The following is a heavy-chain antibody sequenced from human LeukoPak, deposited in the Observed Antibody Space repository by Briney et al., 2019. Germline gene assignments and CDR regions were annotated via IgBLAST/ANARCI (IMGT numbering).Heavy chain of an antibody. CDR3: AKDPNGDYVGAFDF. J-gene: IGHJ3*01. V-gene: IGHV3-23*01. Sequence: GGSLRLSCAASGFSFSSYAMTGVRQAPGKGREGGSSITGSGAGTSYADSVKGRFTVSRDNSKNTLYLQMNSLRAEDAAVYYCAKDPNGDYVGAFDFWGQGTMVTVSS. D-gene: IGHD4-17*01. CDR1: GFSFSSYA. CDR2: ITGSGAGT.